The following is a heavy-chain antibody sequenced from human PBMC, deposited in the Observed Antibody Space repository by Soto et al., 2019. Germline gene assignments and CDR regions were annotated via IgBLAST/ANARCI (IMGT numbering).Heavy chain of an antibody. CDR1: GYSFTSYW. J-gene: IGHJ3*02. CDR3: ASPYCSAGNAFDI. V-gene: IGHV5-51*01. D-gene: IGHD2-15*01. CDR2: IYPGDSDT. Sequence: GESLKISCKGSGYSFTSYWIGWVRQMPGKGLEWMGIIYPGDSDTRYSPSFQGHVTISADRSISTAYLQWSSLKASDTAMYYCASPYCSAGNAFDIWDQVTMVTVSS.